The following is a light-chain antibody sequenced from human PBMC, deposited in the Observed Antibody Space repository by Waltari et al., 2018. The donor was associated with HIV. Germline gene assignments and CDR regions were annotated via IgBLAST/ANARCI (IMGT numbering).Light chain of an antibody. CDR2: EDN. Sequence: SYELTQPPSVSVSPGQTARITCSGDALQKKYAYWYQQKSGQAPVLVIYEDNKRPSGIPERFSGSSSGTMATLTISGAQVEDEADYYCYSTDSSGNHRVFGGGTELIVL. J-gene: IGLJ2*01. CDR1: ALQKKY. V-gene: IGLV3-10*01. CDR3: YSTDSSGNHRV.